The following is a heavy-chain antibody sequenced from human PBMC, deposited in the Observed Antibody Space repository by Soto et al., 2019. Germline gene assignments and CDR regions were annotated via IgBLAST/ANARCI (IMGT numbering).Heavy chain of an antibody. CDR2: IYYSGST. D-gene: IGHD1-1*01. V-gene: IGHV4-31*03. CDR3: ARVPATVQFFDY. J-gene: IGHJ4*02. CDR1: GGSISSGGYY. Sequence: SETLSLTCTVSGGSISSGGYYWSWIRQHPGKGLEWIGYIYYSGSTYYNPSLKSRVTISVDTSKNQFSLKLSSVTAADTAVYYCARVPATVQFFDYWGQGTLVTVSS.